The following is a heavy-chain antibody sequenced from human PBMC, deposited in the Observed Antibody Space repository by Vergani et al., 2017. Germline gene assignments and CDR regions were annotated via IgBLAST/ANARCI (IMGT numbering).Heavy chain of an antibody. J-gene: IGHJ2*01. CDR1: GFTFSSYA. V-gene: IGHV3-64D*06. CDR2: ISSNGGST. D-gene: IGHD3-9*01. CDR3: VRGGDFDWDHWYFDL. Sequence: EVQLVESGGGLVQPGGSLRLSCSASGFTFSSYAMHWVRQAPGKGLEYVSAISSNGGSTYYADSVKGRFTISRDNSKNTLYLQMSRLRAEDTAVYYCVRGGDFDWDHWYFDLGRRGTLVTVSS.